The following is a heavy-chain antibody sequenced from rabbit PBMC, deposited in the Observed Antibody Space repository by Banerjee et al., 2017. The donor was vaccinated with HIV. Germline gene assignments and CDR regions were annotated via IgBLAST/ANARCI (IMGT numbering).Heavy chain of an antibody. Sequence: QSLEESGGDLVKPGASLTLTCTASGFSFSSNAMCWVRQAPGKGLEWIGCIYTGSGSTYYASWAKGRFTISKTSSTTVTLQMTSLTAADTATYFCARWDAGYAAYGYATDGRLDLWGPGTLVTVS. CDR1: GFSFSSNA. D-gene: IGHD6-1*01. V-gene: IGHV1S40*01. CDR3: ARWDAGYAAYGYATDGRLDL. J-gene: IGHJ3*01. CDR2: IYTGSGST.